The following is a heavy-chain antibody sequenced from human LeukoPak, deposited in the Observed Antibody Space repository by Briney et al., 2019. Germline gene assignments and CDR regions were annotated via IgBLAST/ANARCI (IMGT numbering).Heavy chain of an antibody. V-gene: IGHV3-53*01. CDR2: IYSVGST. Sequence: GGSLRLSCAASGFTVSSNYMSWVRQAPGKGLEWVSAIYSVGSTYYADSVKGRFTISRDNSKNTLYLQMYSLRAEDTAVYYCGGSSSDYYYYGMDVWGQGTTVTVSS. J-gene: IGHJ6*02. D-gene: IGHD6-6*01. CDR1: GFTVSSNY. CDR3: GGSSSDYYYYGMDV.